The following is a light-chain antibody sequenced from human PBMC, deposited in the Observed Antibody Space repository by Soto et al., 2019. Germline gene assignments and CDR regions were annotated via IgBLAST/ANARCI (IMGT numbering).Light chain of an antibody. CDR1: QSVSIN. J-gene: IGKJ4*01. V-gene: IGKV3-15*01. Sequence: EIVMTQSPATLSVSPGERATLSCRASQSVSINLAWYQQKPGQAPRLLIYGATTRATGLPARFSGSGSGTEFTLIISRLEPEDFAVYSCQQYGSSPLTFGGGTKVEIK. CDR2: GAT. CDR3: QQYGSSPLT.